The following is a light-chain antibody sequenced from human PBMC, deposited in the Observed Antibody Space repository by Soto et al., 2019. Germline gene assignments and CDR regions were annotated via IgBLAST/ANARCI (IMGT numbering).Light chain of an antibody. Sequence: EIVMTQSPATLSVSPGERATLSCRASQSIGSNLAWYQQIPGQAPRLLIYGASTRATGIPASFSGSGSGTEFTLTISSLQSEDFTVHYCQQYDNWPRTFGPGTKVNIK. J-gene: IGKJ3*01. V-gene: IGKV3-15*01. CDR2: GAS. CDR1: QSIGSN. CDR3: QQYDNWPRT.